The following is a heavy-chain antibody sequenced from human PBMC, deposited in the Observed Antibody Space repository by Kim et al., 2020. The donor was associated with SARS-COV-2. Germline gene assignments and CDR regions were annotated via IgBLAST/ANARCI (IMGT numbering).Heavy chain of an antibody. CDR3: ARPSSITHHRSPNLVTNYGMDV. CDR1: GFTFSSYG. Sequence: GGSLRLSCAASGFTFSSYGMHWVRQAPGKGLEWVAVIWYDGSNKYYADSVKGRFTISRDNSKNTLYLQMNSLRAEDTAVYYCARPSSITHHRSPNLVTNYGMDVWGQGTTVTVSS. J-gene: IGHJ6*02. D-gene: IGHD3-10*01. CDR2: IWYDGSNK. V-gene: IGHV3-33*01.